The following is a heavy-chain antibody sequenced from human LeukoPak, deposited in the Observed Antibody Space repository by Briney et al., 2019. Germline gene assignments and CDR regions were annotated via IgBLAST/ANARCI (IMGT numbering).Heavy chain of an antibody. J-gene: IGHJ5*02. D-gene: IGHD2-15*01. CDR1: GGSISSSNSY. CDR3: VNVGEGHNFFDP. Sequence: SETLSLTCIVSGGSISSSNSYWGWIRQAPGKGLEWIGNIYYTGSTYYNPSLKSRVTISVDTSKNQFSLKLSSVTAADTAVYYCVNVGEGHNFFDPWGQGTLVTVSS. V-gene: IGHV4-39*07. CDR2: IYYTGST.